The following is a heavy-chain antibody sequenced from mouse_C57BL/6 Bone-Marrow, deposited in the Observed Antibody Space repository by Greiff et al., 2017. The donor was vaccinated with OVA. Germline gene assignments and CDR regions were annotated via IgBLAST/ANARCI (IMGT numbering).Heavy chain of an antibody. Sequence: VQLQQSGAELVRPGASVKLSCTASGFNIKDYYMHWVKQRPEQGLEWIGRLDPEDGDTEYAPKFQGKATMTADTSSNTAYLQLSSLTSEDTAVYYCTTPYYYGSSYLFAYWGQGTLVTVSA. J-gene: IGHJ3*01. V-gene: IGHV14-1*01. CDR1: GFNIKDYY. CDR2: LDPEDGDT. D-gene: IGHD1-1*01. CDR3: TTPYYYGSSYLFAY.